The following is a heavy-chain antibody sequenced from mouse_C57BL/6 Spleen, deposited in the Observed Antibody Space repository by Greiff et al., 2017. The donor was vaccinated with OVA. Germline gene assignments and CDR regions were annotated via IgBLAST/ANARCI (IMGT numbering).Heavy chain of an antibody. Sequence: QVQLKQSGPELVKPGASVKISCKASGYAFSSSWMNWVKQRPGKGLEWIGRIYPGDGDTNYNGKFKGKATLTADKSSSTAYMQLSSLTSEDSAVYFCAREGGYGNYFFDYWGQGTTLTVSS. D-gene: IGHD2-1*01. CDR3: AREGGYGNYFFDY. J-gene: IGHJ2*01. CDR1: GYAFSSSW. CDR2: IYPGDGDT. V-gene: IGHV1-82*01.